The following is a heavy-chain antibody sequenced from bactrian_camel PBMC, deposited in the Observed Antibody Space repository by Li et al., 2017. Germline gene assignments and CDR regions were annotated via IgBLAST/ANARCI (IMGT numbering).Heavy chain of an antibody. CDR1: GLRFDDYA. D-gene: IGHD4*01. Sequence: VQLVESGGGLVQAGGSLRLSCTASGLRFDDYAMGWFRQAPVKEREGVSCISWNGGSTYYADSVKGRFTISRDNAKNTLYLQLNSLKTEDTAMYYCSNRAKDDIATQNDFGFWGQGTQVTVS. CDR3: SNRAKDDIATQNDFGF. V-gene: IGHV3-1*01. CDR2: ISWNGGST. J-gene: IGHJ6*01.